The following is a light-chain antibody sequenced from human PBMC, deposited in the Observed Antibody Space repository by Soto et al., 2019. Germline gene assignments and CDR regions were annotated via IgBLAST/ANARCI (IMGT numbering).Light chain of an antibody. Sequence: DIHMTQSPPTLSASVGDRVTITCRASQIVSSRLAWYQQKPGKAPKVLIYDTSTLVSGVPPRFTGSGSGTDFTLTITSLQPEDSATYYCQQSYNTPQTFGQGTKVDIK. V-gene: IGKV1-39*01. CDR2: DTS. J-gene: IGKJ1*01. CDR1: QIVSSR. CDR3: QQSYNTPQT.